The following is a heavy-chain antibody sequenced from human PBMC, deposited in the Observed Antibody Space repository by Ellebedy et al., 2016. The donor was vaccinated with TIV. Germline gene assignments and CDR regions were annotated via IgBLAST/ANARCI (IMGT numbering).Heavy chain of an antibody. CDR3: AASDLYYYYGMDV. CDR2: IYYSGST. Sequence: SETLSLXXTVSGGSISSGGYYWSWICQHPGKGLEWIGYIYYSGSTYYNPSLKSRVTISVDTSKNQFSLKLSSVTAADTAVYYCAASDLYYYYGMDVWGQGTTVTVSS. J-gene: IGHJ6*02. V-gene: IGHV4-31*03. CDR1: GGSISSGGYY.